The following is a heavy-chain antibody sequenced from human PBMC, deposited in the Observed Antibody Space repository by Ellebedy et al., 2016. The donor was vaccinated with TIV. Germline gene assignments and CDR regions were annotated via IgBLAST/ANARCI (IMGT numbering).Heavy chain of an antibody. CDR1: GYTFTNYA. D-gene: IGHD3-10*01. CDR3: AKVYGAFNWFDP. J-gene: IGHJ5*02. V-gene: IGHV1-3*01. Sequence: AASVKVSCKASGYTFTNYAMHWVRQAPGQRLEWMGWINAGNGNTKYSQKFQGRVTITRDTSASTAYMELSSLRSEDPAVYYCAKVYGAFNWFDPWGHGTLVTVSS. CDR2: INAGNGNT.